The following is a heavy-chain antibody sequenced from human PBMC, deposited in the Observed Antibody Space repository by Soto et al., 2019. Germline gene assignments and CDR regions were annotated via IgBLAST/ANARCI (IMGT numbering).Heavy chain of an antibody. Sequence: GESLKISCKGSGYSFTNYWIGWVRQMPGKGLEWMGIIYPGDSDTRYSPSFQGQVTISADKSISTAYLQWSSLKASDTAMYYCARQDGGYYYDTSGYYSSMEVWGQGTTVTVSS. CDR3: ARQDGGYYYDTSGYYSSMEV. CDR2: IYPGDSDT. CDR1: GYSFTNYW. V-gene: IGHV5-51*01. J-gene: IGHJ6*02. D-gene: IGHD3-22*01.